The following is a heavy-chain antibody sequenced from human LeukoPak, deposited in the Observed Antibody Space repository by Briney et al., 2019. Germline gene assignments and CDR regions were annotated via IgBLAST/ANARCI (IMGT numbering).Heavy chain of an antibody. CDR1: GFTFSSYN. V-gene: IGHV3-48*02. CDR2: ISSGSSII. Sequence: GGSLRLSCAASGFTFSSYNMNWVRQAPGKGLEWVLYISSGSSIIYYADTVKGRFTVSRDNAKNSLYLHMSSLRDEDTAVYYCARRIAGAGTDFDYWGQGTLVTVSS. D-gene: IGHD6-13*01. J-gene: IGHJ4*02. CDR3: ARRIAGAGTDFDY.